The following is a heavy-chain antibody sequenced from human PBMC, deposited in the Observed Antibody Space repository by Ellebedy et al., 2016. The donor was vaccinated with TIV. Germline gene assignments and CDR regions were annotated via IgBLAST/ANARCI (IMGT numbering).Heavy chain of an antibody. J-gene: IGHJ4*02. Sequence: GGSLRLSXAASGITFSSYAMSWVRQAPGKGLEWVSGIRATDGTTYYADSVKGRFTIFRDTSKDTLYLQMNSLRVEDTAVYYCARGSVVAANLDFWGQGTLVTVSS. CDR1: GITFSSYA. CDR2: IRATDGTT. D-gene: IGHD2-15*01. CDR3: ARGSVVAANLDF. V-gene: IGHV3-23*01.